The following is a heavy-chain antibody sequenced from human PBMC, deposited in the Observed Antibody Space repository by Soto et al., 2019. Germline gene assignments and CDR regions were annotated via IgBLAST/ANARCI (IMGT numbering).Heavy chain of an antibody. Sequence: SETLSLTCSVSCGSISNNFWSWIRQPPGKALEWIGSIYYSGSTNYNPSLKTRVTILVDTSKNQFSLELNSVTAADTAVYFCARGPDNWSFFYDPWGQGTLVTVSS. J-gene: IGHJ5*02. CDR3: ARGPDNWSFFYDP. CDR2: IYYSGST. V-gene: IGHV4-59*01. D-gene: IGHD1-20*01. CDR1: CGSISNNF.